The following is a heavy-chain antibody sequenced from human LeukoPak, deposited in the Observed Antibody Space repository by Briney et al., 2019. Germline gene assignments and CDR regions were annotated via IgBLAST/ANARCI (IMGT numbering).Heavy chain of an antibody. Sequence: GGSLRLSCAASGFTFSSHSMNWVRQAPGKGLEWVSVITSSTDYIYYADSLKGRFTVSRDNAKNSLYLQVNSLRAEDTAVYYCVRESVYYDSSGYYNVLDYWGQGTLVTVSS. V-gene: IGHV3-21*01. CDR1: GFTFSSHS. CDR3: VRESVYYDSSGYYNVLDY. J-gene: IGHJ4*02. CDR2: ITSSTDYI. D-gene: IGHD3-22*01.